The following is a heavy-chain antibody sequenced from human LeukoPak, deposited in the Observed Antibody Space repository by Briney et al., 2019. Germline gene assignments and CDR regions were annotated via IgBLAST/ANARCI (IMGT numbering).Heavy chain of an antibody. D-gene: IGHD3-10*01. CDR3: ARDQGTWWFDP. CDR2: IYYSGST. Sequence: PSETLSLTCTVSGGSISSYYWSWLRQPPGKGLEWIGYIYYSGSTNYNPSLKSRVTISVDTSKNQFSLKLSSVTAADTALYYCARDQGTWWFDPWGQGTLVTVSS. J-gene: IGHJ5*02. CDR1: GGSISSYY. V-gene: IGHV4-59*01.